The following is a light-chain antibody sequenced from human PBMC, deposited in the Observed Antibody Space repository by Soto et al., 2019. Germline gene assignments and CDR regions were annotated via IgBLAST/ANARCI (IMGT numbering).Light chain of an antibody. V-gene: IGLV1-40*01. CDR1: SSNIGAGYD. CDR2: GNS. J-gene: IGLJ3*02. CDR3: QSYDSSLEGV. Sequence: QSVLTQPPAVSGAPGQRVTIACTGSSSNIGAGYDVHWYQQLPGTAPKLLIYGNSNRPSGVPDRFSGSKSGTSASLAITGLQADDEADYYCQSYDSSLEGVFGGGTKLTVL.